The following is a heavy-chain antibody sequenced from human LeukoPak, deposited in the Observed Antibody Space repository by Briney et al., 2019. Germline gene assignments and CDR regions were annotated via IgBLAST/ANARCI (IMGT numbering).Heavy chain of an antibody. CDR3: AKGGRWTGQDAYGY. J-gene: IGHJ4*02. Sequence: GGSLRLSCAASGFTFSSYGMHWVRQAPGKGLEWVAVISYDGSNKYYADSVKGRFTISRDNSKNTLYLQMNSLRAEDTAVHYCAKGGRWTGQDAYGYWGQGTLVTVSS. D-gene: IGHD3-10*01. CDR1: GFTFSSYG. V-gene: IGHV3-30*18. CDR2: ISYDGSNK.